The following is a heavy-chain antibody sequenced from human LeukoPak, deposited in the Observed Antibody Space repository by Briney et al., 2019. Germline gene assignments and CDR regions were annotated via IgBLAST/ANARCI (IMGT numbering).Heavy chain of an antibody. J-gene: IGHJ6*02. D-gene: IGHD2-15*01. Sequence: GRSRRLSCAASGFTFSSYAMHWVRQAPGKGLEWVAVISYDGSNKYYADSVKGRFTISRDNSKNTLYLQMNSLRAEDTAVYYCARALLYCSGGSCWAYYYYGMDVWGQGTTVTVSS. CDR3: ARALLYCSGGSCWAYYYYGMDV. V-gene: IGHV3-30-3*01. CDR2: ISYDGSNK. CDR1: GFTFSSYA.